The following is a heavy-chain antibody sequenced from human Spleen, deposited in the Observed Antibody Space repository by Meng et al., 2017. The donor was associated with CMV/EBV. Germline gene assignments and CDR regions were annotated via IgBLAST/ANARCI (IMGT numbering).Heavy chain of an antibody. J-gene: IGHJ5*02. CDR2: IYYSGST. CDR3: AREYGSGSYYTS. D-gene: IGHD3-10*01. CDR1: GGSISSYY. V-gene: IGHV4-59*01. Sequence: SETLSLTCTVSGGSISSYYWSWIRQPPGKGLEWIGYIYYSGSTNYNPSLKSRVTISVDTSKNQFSLKLSSVTAADTAVYYCAREYGSGSYYTSWGQGMLVTVSS.